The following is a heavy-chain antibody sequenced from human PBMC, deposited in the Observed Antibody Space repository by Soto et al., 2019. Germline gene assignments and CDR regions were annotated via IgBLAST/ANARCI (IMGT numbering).Heavy chain of an antibody. CDR3: ARDQRPAAGYLGYFQH. J-gene: IGHJ1*01. CDR2: ISYDGSNK. Sequence: QVQLVESGGGVVQPGRSLRLSRAASGFTFSSYAMHWVRQAPGKGLEWVAVISYDGSNKYYADSVKGRFTISRDNSKNTLYLQMNSLRAEDTAVYYCARDQRPAAGYLGYFQHWGQGTLVTVSS. V-gene: IGHV3-30-3*01. CDR1: GFTFSSYA. D-gene: IGHD6-13*01.